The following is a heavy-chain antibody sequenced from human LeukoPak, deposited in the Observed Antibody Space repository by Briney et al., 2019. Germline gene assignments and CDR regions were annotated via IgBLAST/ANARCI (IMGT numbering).Heavy chain of an antibody. V-gene: IGHV1-8*01. J-gene: IGHJ4*02. CDR1: GYTFTSYD. Sequence: ASVKVSCKASGYTFTSYDINWVRQATGQGLEWMGWMNPNSANAGYAQKFQGRVTMTRDTSMATAYMELSSLRAEDTAVYYCARDYDFWSGYYSPTRGYFGYWGQGTLVTVSS. CDR2: MNPNSANA. D-gene: IGHD3-3*01. CDR3: ARDYDFWSGYYSPTRGYFGY.